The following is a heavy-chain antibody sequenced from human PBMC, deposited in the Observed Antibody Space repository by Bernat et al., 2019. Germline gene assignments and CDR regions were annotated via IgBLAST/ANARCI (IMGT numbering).Heavy chain of an antibody. Sequence: EVQLLESGGGLVQPGGSLRLSCAASGFTFSSYAMSWVRQAPGKGLEWVSAISGSGGSTYYADSVKGRFTISRDNSKNTLYLQMNSLRAEDTAVYYCAKRTRQLGFTVNTLTGVDYWGQGTLVTVSS. D-gene: IGHD7-27*01. CDR3: AKRTRQLGFTVNTLTGVDY. CDR1: GFTFSSYA. CDR2: ISGSGGST. V-gene: IGHV3-23*01. J-gene: IGHJ4*02.